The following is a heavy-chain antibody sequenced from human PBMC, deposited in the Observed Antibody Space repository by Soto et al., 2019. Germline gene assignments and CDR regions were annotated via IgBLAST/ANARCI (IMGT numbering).Heavy chain of an antibody. J-gene: IGHJ4*02. CDR3: AHVYCAASGTRYYFDL. CDR2: IYWDDDK. V-gene: IGHV2-5*02. Sequence: QITLTESGPTLVKPTQTLTLTCTFSGFSFSTSAVGVGWTRQPPGKALEFLALIYWDDDKRYRPSLKSKIYITKDTSRNQVVLTMTDLDPEDTATYYCAHVYCAASGTRYYFDLWGQGTLVTVSS. D-gene: IGHD2-8*02. CDR1: GFSFSTSAVG.